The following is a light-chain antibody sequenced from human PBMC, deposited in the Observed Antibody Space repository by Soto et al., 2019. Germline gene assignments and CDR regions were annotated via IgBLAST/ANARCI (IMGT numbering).Light chain of an antibody. J-gene: IGKJ5*01. CDR3: QHYENSPIT. Sequence: EIVLTQSPGILSLSPGERATLSCRAKDILSSGFLAWYRQSRGQAPRLLIYGASTRATGIPDRFSGGGSETDFILTISRVEPEDFAMYYCQHYENSPITFGPGTRLEIK. CDR1: DILSSGF. V-gene: IGKV3-20*01. CDR2: GAS.